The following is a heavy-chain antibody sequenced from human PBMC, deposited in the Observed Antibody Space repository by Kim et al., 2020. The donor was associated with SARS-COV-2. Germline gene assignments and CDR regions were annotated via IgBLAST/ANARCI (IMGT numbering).Heavy chain of an antibody. Sequence: GGSLRLSCAASGFIVSGNHMNWVRQAPGKGLDWVSLIYRDDSTYYTDSVKGRFTISRDNSKNTVYLQMNSLRAEDTAVYYCARGGAETGFDPWGQGTLVTVSS. J-gene: IGHJ5*02. CDR1: GFIVSGNH. CDR2: IYRDDST. V-gene: IGHV3-53*01. CDR3: ARGGAETGFDP. D-gene: IGHD1-26*01.